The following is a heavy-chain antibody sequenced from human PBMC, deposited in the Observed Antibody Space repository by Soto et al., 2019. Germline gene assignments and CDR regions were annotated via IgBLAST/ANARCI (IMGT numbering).Heavy chain of an antibody. J-gene: IGHJ4*02. Sequence: QVQLQESGPGLVKPSEPLSLTCFVSGGSISNYYWSWIRQPPGKGLEWIGYIYYSGSTNYNPSLPYRVTISVDTSKNHLSLKLSSVTAADTAVYYCARHRYSFGVYYFDYWGQGTMVTVSS. V-gene: IGHV4-59*08. CDR2: IYYSGST. CDR3: ARHRYSFGVYYFDY. D-gene: IGHD5-18*01. CDR1: GGSISNYY.